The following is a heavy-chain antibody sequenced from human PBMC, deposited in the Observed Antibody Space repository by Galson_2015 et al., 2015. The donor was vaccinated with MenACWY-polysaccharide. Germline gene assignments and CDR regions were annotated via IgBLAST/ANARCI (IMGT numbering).Heavy chain of an antibody. D-gene: IGHD2-2*01. CDR2: INHSGST. Sequence: ETLSLTCAVYGGSFSGYCWSWIRQPPGKGLEWIGEINHSGSTKYNPSLKSRVTISEDTSRNQFSLQLSSVTAADTAVYFCARGRAYCISTTCSYYMDVWGRGTTVTVSS. V-gene: IGHV4-34*01. J-gene: IGHJ6*03. CDR1: GGSFSGYC. CDR3: ARGRAYCISTTCSYYMDV.